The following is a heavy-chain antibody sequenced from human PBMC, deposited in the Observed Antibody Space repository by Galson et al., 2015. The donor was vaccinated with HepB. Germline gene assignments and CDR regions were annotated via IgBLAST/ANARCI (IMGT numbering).Heavy chain of an antibody. CDR1: GFTFSSYD. V-gene: IGHV3-30*18. Sequence: SLRLSCAASGFTFSSYDIHWVRQAPGKGLQWVSFVSSDEINKMYTASVKGRFTVSRDNSKSTASLQMSSLRGEDTAVYYCAKDGRDGYYPEKWGQGTLVIVAS. J-gene: IGHJ4*02. CDR3: AKDGRDGYYPEK. D-gene: IGHD3-3*01. CDR2: VSSDEINK.